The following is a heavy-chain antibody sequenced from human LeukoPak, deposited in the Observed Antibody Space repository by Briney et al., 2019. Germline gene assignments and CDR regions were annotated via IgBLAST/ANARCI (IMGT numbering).Heavy chain of an antibody. V-gene: IGHV3-64D*06. CDR1: GFTFSSYA. Sequence: GGSLRLSCSASGFTFSSYAMQWVRQAPGKGLEYVSLISSNGGSTYYADSVEGRFTISRDNSKNTLYLEMSSLRVEDTAVYYCVKGLPGYGGHLDYWGQGTLVTVSS. J-gene: IGHJ4*02. D-gene: IGHD6-13*01. CDR3: VKGLPGYGGHLDY. CDR2: ISSNGGST.